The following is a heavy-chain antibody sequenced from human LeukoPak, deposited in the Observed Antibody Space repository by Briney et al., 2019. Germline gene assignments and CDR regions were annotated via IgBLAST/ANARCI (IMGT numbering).Heavy chain of an antibody. V-gene: IGHV3-48*03. CDR1: GFTFSSYE. D-gene: IGHD2-15*01. Sequence: GGSLRLSCAASGFTFSSYEMNWVRQAPGKGLEWVSYISSSGSNIKYADSVKGRFTISRDNSKNTLYLQMNSLRAEDTAIYYCAKNGDRGAYCSGGSCYPYYYYNMDVWGKGTTVTISS. CDR3: AKNGDRGAYCSGGSCYPYYYYNMDV. CDR2: ISSSGSNI. J-gene: IGHJ6*03.